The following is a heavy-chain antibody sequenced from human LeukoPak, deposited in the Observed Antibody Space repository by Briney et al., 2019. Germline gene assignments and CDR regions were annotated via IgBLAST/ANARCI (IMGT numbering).Heavy chain of an antibody. D-gene: IGHD3-3*01. CDR2: IKQDGSEK. V-gene: IGHV3-7*01. CDR3: AKTLKDRYYDFWSGYYHYYYYMDV. Sequence: MXWXRXAPXKGLEWVANIKQDGSEKYYVDSVKGRFTISRDNAKNSLYLQMNSLRAEDTAVYYCAKTLKDRYYDFWSGYYHYYYYMDVWGKGTTVTVSS. J-gene: IGHJ6*03.